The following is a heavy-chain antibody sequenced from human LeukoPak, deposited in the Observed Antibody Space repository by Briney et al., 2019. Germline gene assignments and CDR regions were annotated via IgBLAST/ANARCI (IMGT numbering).Heavy chain of an antibody. CDR3: ARGPMVRGVLTLGNFDY. V-gene: IGHV1-2*02. CDR2: INPNSDGT. Sequence: ASVKVSCKASGYTFTGYYIHWVRQAPGQGLEWMGWINPNSDGTNYAQKFQGRVTMTRDTSISTAYVELSRLRSDDTAVYYCARGPMVRGVLTLGNFDYWGQGTLVTVSS. CDR1: GYTFTGYY. J-gene: IGHJ4*02. D-gene: IGHD3-10*01.